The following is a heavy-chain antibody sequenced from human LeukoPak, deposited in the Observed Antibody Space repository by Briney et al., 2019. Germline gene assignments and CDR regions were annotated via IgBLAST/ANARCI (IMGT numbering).Heavy chain of an antibody. V-gene: IGHV1-3*01. CDR2: INAGNGNT. J-gene: IGHJ4*02. CDR3: ARASRDYYDSSGYYSMDY. Sequence: ASVTVSCKASGYTFTSYAMHWVRQAPGQRLEWMGWINAGNGNTKYSQKFQGRVTITRDTSASTAYMELSSLRSDDTAVYYCARASRDYYDSSGYYSMDYWGQGTLVTVSS. D-gene: IGHD3-22*01. CDR1: GYTFTSYA.